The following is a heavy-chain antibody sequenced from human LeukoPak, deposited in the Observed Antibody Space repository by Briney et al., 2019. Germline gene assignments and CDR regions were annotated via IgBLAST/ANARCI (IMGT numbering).Heavy chain of an antibody. CDR1: GYSITSGYY. CDR3: ARDDLWFGELSYYGMDV. V-gene: IGHV4-38-2*02. D-gene: IGHD3-10*01. J-gene: IGHJ6*02. CDR2: IYHSGST. Sequence: SETLSLTCTVSGYSITSGYYWGWIRQPPGKGLEWIGSIYHSGSTFYNPSLKSRVTISVDPSKNQISLKLSSVTAADTAVYYCARDDLWFGELSYYGMDVWGQGTTVTVSS.